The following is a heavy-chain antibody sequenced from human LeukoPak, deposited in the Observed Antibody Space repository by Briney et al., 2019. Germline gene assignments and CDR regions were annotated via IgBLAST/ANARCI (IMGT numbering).Heavy chain of an antibody. J-gene: IGHJ4*02. CDR3: AEAGYSSGWRNFDY. D-gene: IGHD6-19*01. CDR1: GFTFSSYA. Sequence: GGSLRLSCAASGFTFSSYAMHWVRQAPGKGLEWVAVISYDGGNKYYADSVKGRFTISRDNSKNTLYLQMNSLRAEDTAVYYCAEAGYSSGWRNFDYWGPGTLVTVSP. CDR2: ISYDGGNK. V-gene: IGHV3-30-3*02.